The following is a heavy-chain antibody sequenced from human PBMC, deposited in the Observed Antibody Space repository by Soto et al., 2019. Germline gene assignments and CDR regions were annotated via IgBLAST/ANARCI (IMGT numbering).Heavy chain of an antibody. CDR3: ARIPLHPLYFSGWFDP. Sequence: GGSLRLSCAASGFTFSSYWMSWVRQAPGKGLEWVANTKQDGSEKYYVDSVKGRFTISRDNAKNSLYLQMNSLRAEDTAVYYCARIPLHPLYFSGWFDPWGQGTLVTVSS. CDR1: GFTFSSYW. J-gene: IGHJ5*02. CDR2: TKQDGSEK. V-gene: IGHV3-7*01. D-gene: IGHD2-8*02.